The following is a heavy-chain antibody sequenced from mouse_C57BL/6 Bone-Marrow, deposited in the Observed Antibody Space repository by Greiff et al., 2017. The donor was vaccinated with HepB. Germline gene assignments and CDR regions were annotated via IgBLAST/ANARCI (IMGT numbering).Heavy chain of an antibody. CDR1: GYTFTSYW. Sequence: VQLQQPGAELVKPGASVKMSCKASGYTFTSYWITWVKQRPGQGLEWIGDIYPGSGSTNYNEKFKSKATLTVDTSSSTAYMQLSSLTSEDSAVYYCARESDGYYGWGGDYWGQGTTLTVSS. J-gene: IGHJ2*01. V-gene: IGHV1-55*01. CDR3: ARESDGYYGWGGDY. D-gene: IGHD2-3*01. CDR2: IYPGSGST.